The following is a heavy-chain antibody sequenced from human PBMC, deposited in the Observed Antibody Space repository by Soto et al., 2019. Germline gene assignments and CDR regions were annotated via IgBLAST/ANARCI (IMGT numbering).Heavy chain of an antibody. V-gene: IGHV3-23*01. D-gene: IGHD3-10*01. Sequence: GGSLRLSCAASGFTFSDYTINWVRQAPGKGLEWVSAVSGGAFDTYYADSVKGRFTISRDNSRNTLFLQMNSLRDEDTAVYYCAKTFYTSGTKQAFDVWGQGTMVTVSS. CDR3: AKTFYTSGTKQAFDV. CDR1: GFTFSDYT. CDR2: VSGGAFDT. J-gene: IGHJ3*01.